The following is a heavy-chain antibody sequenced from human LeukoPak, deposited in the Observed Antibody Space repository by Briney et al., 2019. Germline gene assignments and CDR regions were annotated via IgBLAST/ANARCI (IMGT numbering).Heavy chain of an antibody. CDR1: GFTFSSYE. J-gene: IGHJ4*02. V-gene: IGHV3-48*03. CDR3: ARVMSDDIAGYFDH. CDR2: ISSSGSTI. Sequence: GGSLRLSCAASGFTFSSYEMNWVRQAPGKGLEWVSYISSSGSTIYYADSVKGRFTIPRDNAKNSLYLQMNSLRAEDTAVYYCARVMSDDIAGYFDHWGQGTLVTVSS. D-gene: IGHD2-15*01.